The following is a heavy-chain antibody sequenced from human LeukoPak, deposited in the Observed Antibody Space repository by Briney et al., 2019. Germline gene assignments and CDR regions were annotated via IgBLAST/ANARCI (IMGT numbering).Heavy chain of an antibody. Sequence: PGRSLRLSCAASGFTFTTYGMHWVRQAPGKGLEWVAIIWYDGSNKYYADSVKGRFTVSRDNSKNTLYLQMNSLRAEDTAVYYCAAGEPYVYWGQGTLVTVPS. D-gene: IGHD1-14*01. CDR3: AAGEPYVY. CDR1: GFTFTTYG. J-gene: IGHJ4*02. V-gene: IGHV3-33*01. CDR2: IWYDGSNK.